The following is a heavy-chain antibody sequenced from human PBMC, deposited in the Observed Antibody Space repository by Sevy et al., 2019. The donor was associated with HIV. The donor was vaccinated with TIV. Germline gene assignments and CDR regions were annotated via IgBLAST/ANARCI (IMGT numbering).Heavy chain of an antibody. CDR1: GVSIINNNYF. CDR2: IYYTGST. D-gene: IGHD3-10*01. J-gene: IGHJ6*02. Sequence: SETLSLTCTVSGVSIINNNYFWGWIRQPPGKGLEWIGAIYYTGSTYYNSSLNSRITISIDTSRGQFSLDLSSVTAADTAVYYCARHFGGGWKRGLDVWGQGTTVTVSS. V-gene: IGHV4-39*01. CDR3: ARHFGGGWKRGLDV.